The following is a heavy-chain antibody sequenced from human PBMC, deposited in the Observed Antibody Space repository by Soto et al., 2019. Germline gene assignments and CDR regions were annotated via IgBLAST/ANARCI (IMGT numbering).Heavy chain of an antibody. J-gene: IGHJ6*03. V-gene: IGHV4-59*01. D-gene: IGHD4-17*01. Sequence: ETLSLTCTVSGGSISSYYWSWIRQPPGKGLEWIGYIYYSGSTNYNPSLKSRVTISVDTSKNQFSLKLSSVTAADTAVYYCAIAGLYGDYGIGPYYYYMDVWGKGTTVTVSS. CDR1: GGSISSYY. CDR2: IYYSGST. CDR3: AIAGLYGDYGIGPYYYYMDV.